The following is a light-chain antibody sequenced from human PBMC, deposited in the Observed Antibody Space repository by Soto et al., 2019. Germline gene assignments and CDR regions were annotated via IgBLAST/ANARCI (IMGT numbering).Light chain of an antibody. CDR2: DVS. V-gene: IGLV2-14*03. CDR3: SSYTPRNPRQIV. J-gene: IGLJ1*01. CDR1: SSDVGGYNY. Sequence: QSALTQPASVSGSPGQSINISCTGTSSDVGGYNYVSWYQHHPGKAPKLIIYDVSNRPSGVSNPFYCSKSGNPASLTISGLQPEDEADYYCSSYTPRNPRQIVFGTGTKLTVL.